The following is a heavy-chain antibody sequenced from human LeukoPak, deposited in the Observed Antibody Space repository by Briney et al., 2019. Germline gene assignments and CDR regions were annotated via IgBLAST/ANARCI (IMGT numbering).Heavy chain of an antibody. Sequence: SETLSLTCTVSGGSISSSSYYWGWIRQPPGKGLEWIGSIYYSGSTYYNPSLKSRVSISEDKSKNQFSLKLSSVTAADTAVYYCAREGSVVVAGIKGDAVDIWGQGTMVIVSS. CDR2: IYYSGST. D-gene: IGHD6-19*01. J-gene: IGHJ3*02. CDR1: GGSISSSSYY. V-gene: IGHV4-39*07. CDR3: AREGSVVVAGIKGDAVDI.